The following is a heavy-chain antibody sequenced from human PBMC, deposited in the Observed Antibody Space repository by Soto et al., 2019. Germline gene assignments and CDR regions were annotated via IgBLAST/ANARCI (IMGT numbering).Heavy chain of an antibody. Sequence: QVQLVESGGGVVQPGRSLRLSCAASGFTFSSYGMHWVRQAPGKGLEWVAVIWYDGSNKYYADSVKGRFTISRDNSKNTLYLQVNSLRAEDTAVYYCARTPKSSPYYFDYWGQGTLVTVSS. CDR2: IWYDGSNK. J-gene: IGHJ4*02. V-gene: IGHV3-33*01. CDR3: ARTPKSSPYYFDY. CDR1: GFTFSSYG.